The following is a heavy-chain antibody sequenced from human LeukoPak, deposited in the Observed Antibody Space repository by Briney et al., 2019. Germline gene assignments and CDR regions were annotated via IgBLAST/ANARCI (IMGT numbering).Heavy chain of an antibody. CDR3: ARGGRYYDSSGYSSGHAFDI. D-gene: IGHD3-22*01. J-gene: IGHJ3*02. CDR2: IIPIFGTA. CDR1: GGTFSSYA. Sequence: ASVKVSCKASGGTFSSYAISWVRQPPGQGLEWMGGIIPIFGTANYAQKFQGRVTITADESTSTAYMELSSLRSEDTAVYYCARGGRYYDSSGYSSGHAFDIWGQGTMVTVSS. V-gene: IGHV1-69*13.